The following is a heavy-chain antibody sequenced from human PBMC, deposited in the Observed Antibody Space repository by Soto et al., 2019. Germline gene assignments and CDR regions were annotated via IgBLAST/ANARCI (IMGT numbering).Heavy chain of an antibody. Sequence: GGSLRLSCAASGFTFSSYSMNWVRQAPGKGLEWVSYISSSSSTIYYADSVKGRFTISRDNAKNSLYLQMNSLRDEDTAVHYCARDEGYSYGPAIYYYYGMDVWGQGTTVTVSS. J-gene: IGHJ6*02. V-gene: IGHV3-48*02. CDR3: ARDEGYSYGPAIYYYYGMDV. D-gene: IGHD5-18*01. CDR1: GFTFSSYS. CDR2: ISSSSSTI.